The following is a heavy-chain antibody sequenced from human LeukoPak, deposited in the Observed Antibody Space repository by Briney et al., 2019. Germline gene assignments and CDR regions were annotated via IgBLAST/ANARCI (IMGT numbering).Heavy chain of an antibody. J-gene: IGHJ4*02. CDR1: GGSISSGDYY. Sequence: SQTLSLTCTVSGGSISSGDYYWSWIRQPPGKGLEWIGYIYYSGSTYYNPSLKSRVTISVDTSKNQFSLRLSSVTAADTAVYYCARDRGDFWSGRLLDYWGQGTLVTVSS. D-gene: IGHD3-3*01. V-gene: IGHV4-30-4*08. CDR3: ARDRGDFWSGRLLDY. CDR2: IYYSGST.